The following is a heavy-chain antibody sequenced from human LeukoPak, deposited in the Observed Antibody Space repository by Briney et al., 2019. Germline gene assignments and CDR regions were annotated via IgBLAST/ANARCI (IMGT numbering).Heavy chain of an antibody. V-gene: IGHV7-4-1*02. CDR1: GYTFTSYA. Sequence: ASVKVSCKASGYTFTSYAMNWVRQAPGQGLEWMGWINTNTGNPTYAQGFTGRFVFSLDTSVSTAYLQISSLKAEDTAVYYCARDGGLLVSLRPYYFDYWGQGTLVTVSS. CDR2: INTNTGNP. D-gene: IGHD3-16*01. CDR3: ARDGGLLVSLRPYYFDY. J-gene: IGHJ4*02.